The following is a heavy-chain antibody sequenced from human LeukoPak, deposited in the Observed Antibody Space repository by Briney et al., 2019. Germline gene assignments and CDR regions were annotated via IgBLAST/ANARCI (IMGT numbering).Heavy chain of an antibody. CDR3: ARHPSYYYDTSETFDY. V-gene: IGHV3-74*03. CDR1: GFTFSDYS. J-gene: IGHJ4*02. D-gene: IGHD3-22*01. Sequence: PGGSLRLSCAASGFTFSDYSMNWVRQAPGKGLVWVSLINSDGSSTTYADSVKGRFTISRDNAKNTLYLQMNSLRAEDTAVYYCARHPSYYYDTSETFDYWGQGTLVTVSS. CDR2: INSDGSST.